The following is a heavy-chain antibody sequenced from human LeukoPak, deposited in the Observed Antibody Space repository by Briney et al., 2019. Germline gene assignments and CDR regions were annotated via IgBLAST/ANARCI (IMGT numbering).Heavy chain of an antibody. CDR2: ISGSGGST. CDR3: AKVSVAGTSSSPEFDY. CDR1: GFTFSSYA. J-gene: IGHJ4*02. Sequence: GGSLRLSCAASGFTFSSYAMSWVRQAPGKGLEWVSAISGSGGSTYYADSVKGRFTISRDNSKNTLYLQMNSLRAEDTAVYYCAKVSVAGTSSSPEFDYWGQGTLVTVSS. D-gene: IGHD6-13*01. V-gene: IGHV3-23*01.